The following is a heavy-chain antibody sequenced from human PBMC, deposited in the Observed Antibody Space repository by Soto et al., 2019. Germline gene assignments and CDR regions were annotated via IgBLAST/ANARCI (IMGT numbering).Heavy chain of an antibody. J-gene: IGHJ6*03. CDR3: ARDQVVAATRSFYYYYYLDV. V-gene: IGHV4-39*07. D-gene: IGHD2-15*01. Sequence: PSETLSLTCTVSGGSISSSSSYWGWIRQPPGKGLEWIGYIYYSGSTNYNPSLKSRVTISVDTSKNQFSLKLNSVTAADTAVYYCARDQVVAATRSFYYYYYLDVWGKGTTVTVSS. CDR1: GGSISSSSSY. CDR2: IYYSGST.